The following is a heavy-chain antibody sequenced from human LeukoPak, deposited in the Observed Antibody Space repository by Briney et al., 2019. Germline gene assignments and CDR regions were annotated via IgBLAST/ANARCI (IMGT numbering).Heavy chain of an antibody. Sequence: GGTLRLSCAASGSTFSTYGMSWVRQAPGKGLEWVSAIGGSGGGTYYADSVKGRFTISRDNAKNSLYLQMNSLRAEDAALYYCARDGRPRGSSWFNYYSYMDVWGKGTTVTVSS. CDR1: GSTFSTYG. J-gene: IGHJ6*03. D-gene: IGHD6-13*01. V-gene: IGHV3-23*01. CDR3: ARDGRPRGSSWFNYYSYMDV. CDR2: IGGSGGGT.